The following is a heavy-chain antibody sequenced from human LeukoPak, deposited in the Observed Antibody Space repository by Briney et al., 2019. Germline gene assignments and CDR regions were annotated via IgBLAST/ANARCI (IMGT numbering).Heavy chain of an antibody. CDR3: AKKRGSSQGTYYFDY. D-gene: IGHD3-10*01. V-gene: IGHV3-23*01. Sequence: GGSLRLSCAASGFTFSSYAMSWVRQAPGKGLEWVSAISGSGGSTYYADSVKGRFTISRDNSKNTLYLQMNSLRAEDTAVYYCAKKRGSSQGTYYFDYWSQGTLVTVSS. CDR1: GFTFSSYA. J-gene: IGHJ4*02. CDR2: ISGSGGST.